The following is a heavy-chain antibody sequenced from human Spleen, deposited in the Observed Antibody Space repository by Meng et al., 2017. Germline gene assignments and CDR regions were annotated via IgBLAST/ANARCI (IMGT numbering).Heavy chain of an antibody. CDR3: ARDEDISAAGKLFGDY. CDR2: INPKSGDT. CDR1: GYTFPDYW. J-gene: IGHJ4*02. D-gene: IGHD6-13*01. Sequence: QVQRVQSGAEVKKPGVSVKVSCKASGYTFPDYWLHWVRRAPGQGLEWMGRINPKSGDTHYAQRFQGRVTMTGDTSISTAYMELSGLRSDDTAMYYCARDEDISAAGKLFGDYWGQGTLVTVSS. V-gene: IGHV1-2*06.